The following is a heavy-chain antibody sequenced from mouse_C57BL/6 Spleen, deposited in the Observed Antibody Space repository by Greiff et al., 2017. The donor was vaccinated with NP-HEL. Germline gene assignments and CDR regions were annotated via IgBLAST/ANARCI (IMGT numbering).Heavy chain of an antibody. CDR2: IDPSDSYT. V-gene: IGHV1-50*01. CDR3: ARRLWLRQYFDV. CDR1: GYTFTSYW. D-gene: IGHD2-2*01. Sequence: QVQLQQPGAELVKPGASVKLSCKASGYTFTSYWMQWVKQRPGQGLEWIGEIDPSDSYTTYNQKFKGKATLTVDTSSSTAYMQLSSLTSEDSAVYYCARRLWLRQYFDVWGTGTTVTVSS. J-gene: IGHJ1*03.